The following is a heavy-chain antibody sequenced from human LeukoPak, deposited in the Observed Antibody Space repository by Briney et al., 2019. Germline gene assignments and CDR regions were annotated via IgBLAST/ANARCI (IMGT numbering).Heavy chain of an antibody. J-gene: IGHJ3*02. CDR3: AKSNAAGGDAFDI. Sequence: GGPLRLSCAASGFTFSSYAMSWVRQAPGKGLEWVSAISGSGGSTYYADSVKGRFTISRDNSKNTLYLQMNSLRAEDTAVYYCAKSNAAGGDAFDIWGQGTMVTVSS. V-gene: IGHV3-23*01. D-gene: IGHD2-15*01. CDR1: GFTFSSYA. CDR2: ISGSGGST.